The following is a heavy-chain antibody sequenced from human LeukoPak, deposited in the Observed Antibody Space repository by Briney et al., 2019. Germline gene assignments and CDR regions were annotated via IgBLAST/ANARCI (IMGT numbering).Heavy chain of an antibody. CDR1: GFTFSGYR. CDR2: INGDGSIA. D-gene: IGHD3-3*01. Sequence: PGGSLRLSCAASGFTFSGYRMHWVRQAPGKGLVWVSRINGDGSIAAYADSVKGRFTISRDNAKNTLYLQMNSLGADDTAVYYCAAAYFGVDQFYYSMDVWGQGTTVTVSS. CDR3: AAAYFGVDQFYYSMDV. J-gene: IGHJ6*02. V-gene: IGHV3-74*01.